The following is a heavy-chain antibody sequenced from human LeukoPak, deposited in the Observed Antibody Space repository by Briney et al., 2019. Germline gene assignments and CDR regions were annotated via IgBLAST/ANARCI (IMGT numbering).Heavy chain of an antibody. CDR3: ACSYCSGGSCYIRLDY. Sequence: GASVKVSCKASGYTFTSYGISWVRQAPGQGLEWMGWISAYNGNTNYAQKLQGRVTMTTDTSTSTAYMELRSLRSDDTAVYYCACSYCSGGSCYIRLDYWGQGTLVTVSS. J-gene: IGHJ4*02. CDR2: ISAYNGNT. D-gene: IGHD2-15*01. CDR1: GYTFTSYG. V-gene: IGHV1-18*01.